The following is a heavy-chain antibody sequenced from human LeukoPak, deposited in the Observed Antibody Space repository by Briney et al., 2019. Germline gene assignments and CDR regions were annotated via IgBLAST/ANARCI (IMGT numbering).Heavy chain of an antibody. Sequence: SETLSLICTVSGGSISSYYWSWIRQPPGKGLEWIGYISYTGSANYNPSLKSRVIISVDTSKNKFSLKLSSVTAADTAVYYCAGRVGDSAFDIWGPGTMVTVSS. V-gene: IGHV4-59*08. CDR1: GGSISSYY. D-gene: IGHD1-26*01. CDR2: ISYTGSA. J-gene: IGHJ3*02. CDR3: AGRVGDSAFDI.